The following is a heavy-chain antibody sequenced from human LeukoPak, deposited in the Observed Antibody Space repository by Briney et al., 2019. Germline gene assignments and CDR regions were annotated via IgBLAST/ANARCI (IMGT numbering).Heavy chain of an antibody. CDR3: ARKTPGTSMDV. V-gene: IGHV4-39*01. CDR1: GGSISNSAYY. Sequence: SETLSLTCTVSGGSISNSAYYWVWIRQPPGQGLEWIGTITNTGRTYSNPSLKSRVTISIDTSKTQISLKLTSVTAADTAVFYCARKTPGTSMDVWGQGTPVTVSS. D-gene: IGHD3-10*01. CDR2: ITNTGRT. J-gene: IGHJ6*02.